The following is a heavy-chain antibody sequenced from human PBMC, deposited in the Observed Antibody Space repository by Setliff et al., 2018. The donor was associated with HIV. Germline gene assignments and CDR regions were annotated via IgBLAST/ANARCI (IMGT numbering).Heavy chain of an antibody. D-gene: IGHD3-22*01. J-gene: IGHJ4*02. CDR2: ILPLSGAG. CDR3: ATYYFDSSGYYRANYFEY. V-gene: IGHV1-69*13. CDR1: GGTFSNYA. Sequence: SVKVSCKASGGTFSNYAISWVRQAPGQGLEWMGGILPLSGAGNYAQKFQGRVTITADASTRTAHLDLSSLRSEDTAFYYCATYYFDSSGYYRANYFEYWGQGALVTVFS.